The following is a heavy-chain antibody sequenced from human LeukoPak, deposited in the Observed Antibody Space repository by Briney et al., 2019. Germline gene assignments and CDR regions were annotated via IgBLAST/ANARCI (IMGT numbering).Heavy chain of an antibody. CDR1: GGSINNYY. CDR2: IYYSGST. D-gene: IGHD2-2*01. J-gene: IGHJ3*02. V-gene: IGHV4-39*07. CDR3: ASTRRHRGDAFDI. Sequence: SETLSLTCTVSGGSINNYYWSWFRQPPGKGLEWIGSIYYSGSTYYNPSLKSRVTISVDTSKNQFSLELSSVTAADTAVYYCASTRRHRGDAFDIWGQGTMVTVSS.